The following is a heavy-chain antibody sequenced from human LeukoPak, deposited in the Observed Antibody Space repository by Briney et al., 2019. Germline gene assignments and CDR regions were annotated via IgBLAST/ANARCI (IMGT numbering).Heavy chain of an antibody. D-gene: IGHD3-22*01. V-gene: IGHV4-4*02. CDR2: IYHSGST. CDR1: GGSISSSNW. CDR3: ARALYYYDSSGYRSYGAFDI. Sequence: SGTLSLTYAVSGGSISSSNWWSWVRQPPGKGLEWIGEIYHSGSTNYNPSLKSRVTISVDKSKNQFSLKLSSVTAADTAVYYCARALYYYDSSGYRSYGAFDIWGQGTMVTVSS. J-gene: IGHJ3*02.